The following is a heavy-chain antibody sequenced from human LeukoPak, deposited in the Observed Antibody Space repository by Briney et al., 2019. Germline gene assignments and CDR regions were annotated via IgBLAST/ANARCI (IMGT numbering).Heavy chain of an antibody. CDR1: GFTFNKVW. J-gene: IGHJ4*02. Sequence: PGGSLRLSCAASGFTFNKVWVSWVRQAPGKGLEWIARIKSKKDGGTTDYAVPVKGRFTVSREDSEHTLYLQMSSLQTEDTAVYYCATDPLFTPPDFDHWGQGTLVTVAS. CDR3: ATDPLFTPPDFDH. V-gene: IGHV3-15*01. CDR2: IKSKKDGGTT.